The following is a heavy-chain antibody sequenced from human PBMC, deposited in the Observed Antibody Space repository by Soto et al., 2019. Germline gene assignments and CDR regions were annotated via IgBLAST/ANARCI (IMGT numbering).Heavy chain of an antibody. V-gene: IGHV4-34*01. J-gene: IGHJ6*02. CDR1: GGSFSGYY. Sequence: SETLSLTCAVYGGSFSGYYWSWIRQPPGKGLEWIGEINHSGSTNYNPSLKSRVTISVDTSKNQFSLKLSSVTAADTAVYYCARAYSSSSVFLVYYYYGMDVWGQGTTVTVSS. CDR3: ARAYSSSSVFLVYYYYGMDV. CDR2: INHSGST. D-gene: IGHD6-6*01.